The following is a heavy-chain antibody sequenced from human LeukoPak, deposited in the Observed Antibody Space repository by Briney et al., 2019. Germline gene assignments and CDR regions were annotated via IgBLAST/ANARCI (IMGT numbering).Heavy chain of an antibody. D-gene: IGHD6-19*01. CDR2: IYYSGST. CDR3: AKDTVADQY. J-gene: IGHJ4*02. V-gene: IGHV4-61*01. CDR1: GGSVSSGSYY. Sequence: SETLSLTCTVSGGSVSSGSYYWSWIRQPPGKGLEWIGYIYYSGSTNYNPSLKSRVTISVDTSKNQFSLKLSSVTAADTAVYYCAKDTVADQYWGQGTLVTVSS.